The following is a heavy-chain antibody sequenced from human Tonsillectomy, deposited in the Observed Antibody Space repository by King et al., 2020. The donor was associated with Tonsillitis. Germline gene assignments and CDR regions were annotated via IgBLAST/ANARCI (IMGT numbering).Heavy chain of an antibody. Sequence: QVQLVESGAEVKKPGASVKVSCKASGYTFTSYYMHWVRQAPGQGLEWMGIINPSDDSTSYAQKFQGRVTMTRDTSTSTVYMELSSLRSGDTAIYYCAREAYCSIISCYFFDYWGQGTLVTVSS. CDR3: AREAYCSIISCYFFDY. V-gene: IGHV1-46*01. D-gene: IGHD2-2*01. J-gene: IGHJ4*02. CDR1: GYTFTSYY. CDR2: INPSDDST.